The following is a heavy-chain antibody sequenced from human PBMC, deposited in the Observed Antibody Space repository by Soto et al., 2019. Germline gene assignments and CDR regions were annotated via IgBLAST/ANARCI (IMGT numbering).Heavy chain of an antibody. D-gene: IGHD3-9*01. CDR3: ARGGYDILTAYSFFDS. CDR2: ISAYNGNT. Sequence: ASVKVSCKASGYTFTSYGISWVRQAPGQGLEWMGWISAYNGNTNYAQKLQGRVTMTTDTSTSTAYLELRSLRSDDTAVYYCARGGYDILTAYSFFDSWGQGTLLTISS. J-gene: IGHJ4*02. V-gene: IGHV1-18*01. CDR1: GYTFTSYG.